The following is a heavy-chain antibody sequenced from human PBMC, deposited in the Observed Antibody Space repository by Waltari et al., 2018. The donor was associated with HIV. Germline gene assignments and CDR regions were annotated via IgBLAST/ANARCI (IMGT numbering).Heavy chain of an antibody. V-gene: IGHV4-59*01. Sequence: QVQLQESGPGLVKPSETLSLTCTVSGGSISSYYGSWIRQPPGKGLEWIGYIYYSGSTNYNPSLKSRVTISVDTSKNQFSLKLSSVTAADTAVYYCARSSSSWYEGWWFDPWGQGTLVTVSS. D-gene: IGHD6-13*01. CDR1: GGSISSYY. CDR2: IYYSGST. CDR3: ARSSSSWYEGWWFDP. J-gene: IGHJ5*02.